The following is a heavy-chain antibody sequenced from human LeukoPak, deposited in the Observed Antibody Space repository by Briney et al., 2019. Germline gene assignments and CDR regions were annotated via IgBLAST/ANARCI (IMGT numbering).Heavy chain of an antibody. V-gene: IGHV4-39*01. D-gene: IGHD3-10*01. CDR1: GGSISSSSYS. CDR2: IYYSGNT. CDR3: ARHKVYGSGSFYFDY. Sequence: SETLSLTCSVSGGSISSSSYSWGWIRQPPGKGLEWIGSIYYSGNTQYNPSLKSRVTISVDTSKNQSSLKLSSVTAADTALYYCARHKVYGSGSFYFDYWGQGTLVTVSS. J-gene: IGHJ4*02.